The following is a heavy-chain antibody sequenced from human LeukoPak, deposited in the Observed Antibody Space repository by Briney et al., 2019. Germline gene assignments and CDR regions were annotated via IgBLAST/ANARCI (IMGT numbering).Heavy chain of an antibody. CDR3: ARRGGSNWFDP. D-gene: IGHD5-12*01. J-gene: IGHJ5*02. V-gene: IGHV4-59*08. CDR1: GGSISSYY. Sequence: ASETLSLTCTVSGGSISSYYWSWIRQPPGKGLEWIGYIYYSGSTNYNPSLKSRVTISVDTSKNQFSLKLSSVTAADTAVYYCARRGGSNWFDPWGQGTLVTVSS. CDR2: IYYSGST.